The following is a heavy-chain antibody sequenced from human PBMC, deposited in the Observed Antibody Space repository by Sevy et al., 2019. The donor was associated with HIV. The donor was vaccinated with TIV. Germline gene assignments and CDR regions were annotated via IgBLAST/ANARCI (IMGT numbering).Heavy chain of an antibody. V-gene: IGHV3-74*01. J-gene: IGHJ6*02. CDR2: INSDGSST. CDR1: GFTFSSYW. Sequence: GGSLRLSCVASGFTFSSYWMHWVRQAPGKGLVWVSRINSDGSSTNFADSVKGRFTMSRDNAKNTLYLQMNSLRAEDTAVYYCAKGYYCSSTSCHYGMDVWGQGTTVTVSS. CDR3: AKGYYCSSTSCHYGMDV. D-gene: IGHD2-2*01.